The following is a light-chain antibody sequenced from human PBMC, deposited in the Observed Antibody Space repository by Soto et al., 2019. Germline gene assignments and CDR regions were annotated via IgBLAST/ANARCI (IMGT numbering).Light chain of an antibody. J-gene: IGLJ1*01. CDR2: GVY. CDR3: GSFTGTGALDV. Sequence: QSGLTQPASVCGSPGQPSTISCTGTSSDVGAYKSVSWYQQHPGEDLVLVIYGVYSRSAGVSNRISGFKSANTAFQTISGLPPELEAEYSCGSFTGTGALDVCGTGGKVT. V-gene: IGLV2-14*03. CDR1: SSDVGAYKS.